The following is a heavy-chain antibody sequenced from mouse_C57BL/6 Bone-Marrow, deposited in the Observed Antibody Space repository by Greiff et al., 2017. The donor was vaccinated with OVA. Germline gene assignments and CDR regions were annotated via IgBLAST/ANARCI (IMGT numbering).Heavy chain of an antibody. CDR3: ARSRFSWFAY. Sequence: QVQLQQPGAELVMPGASVKLSCKASGYTFTSYWMHWVKQRPGHGLEWIGEIDPSASYTNYNQKFKGKSTLTVAKSSSTAYMQLSSLTSEDSAVYYCARSRFSWFAYWGQGTLVTVSA. V-gene: IGHV1-69*01. CDR2: IDPSASYT. J-gene: IGHJ3*01. CDR1: GYTFTSYW.